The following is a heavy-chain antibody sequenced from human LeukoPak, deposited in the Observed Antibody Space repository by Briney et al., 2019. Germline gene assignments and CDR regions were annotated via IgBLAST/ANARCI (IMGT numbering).Heavy chain of an antibody. D-gene: IGHD6-13*01. CDR3: AIAAAATDY. CDR1: GFTFSSYS. Sequence: PGGSLRLSCAASGFTFSSYSMNWVRQAPGKGLEWVSSISSSSSYIYYADSVKGRFTISRDNAKNSLYPQMNSLRAEDTAVYYCAIAAAATDYWGQGTLVTVSS. J-gene: IGHJ4*02. CDR2: ISSSSSYI. V-gene: IGHV3-21*01.